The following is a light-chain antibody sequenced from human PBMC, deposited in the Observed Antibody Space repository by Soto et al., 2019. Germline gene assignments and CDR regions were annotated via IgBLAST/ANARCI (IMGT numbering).Light chain of an antibody. V-gene: IGKV3-20*01. J-gene: IGKJ2*01. CDR3: QQYGTSPRT. CDR2: GAY. CDR1: LSVTSY. Sequence: ENVLTQSPGTLSLSPGERATLSCRANLSVTSYLAWYQKKPGQPPRLLIYGAYNRPTGIPDRFTGSGSGTDFTLTISRLQPEDFAVYYCQQYGTSPRTFGQGTKVEIK.